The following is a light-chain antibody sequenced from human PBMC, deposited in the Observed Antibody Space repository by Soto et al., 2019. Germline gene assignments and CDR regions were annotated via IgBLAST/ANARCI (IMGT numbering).Light chain of an antibody. CDR2: AAS. CDR3: QQHADWPLT. CDR1: RSVGNN. Sequence: EIVLTQSPATLSLSPGERATLSCRASRSVGNNLAWYQKKPGQAPGLLIYAASTRATGIPARFSGSGSGTGFTLTHRRLGPGDFGVYYCQQHADWPLTFGGGTKVEIK. J-gene: IGKJ4*01. V-gene: IGKV3-11*01.